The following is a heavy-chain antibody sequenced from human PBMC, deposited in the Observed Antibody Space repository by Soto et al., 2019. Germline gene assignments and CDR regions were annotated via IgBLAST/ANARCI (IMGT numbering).Heavy chain of an antibody. D-gene: IGHD6-19*01. CDR1: GGSISSYY. J-gene: IGHJ4*02. Sequence: SETLSLNCTVSGGSISSYYWSWIRQPPGKGLEWIGYIYYSGSTNYNPSLKSRVTISVDTSKNQFSLKLSSVTAADTAVYYCASLPPTGSRAVADDYWGQGTLVTVSS. CDR3: ASLPPTGSRAVADDY. V-gene: IGHV4-59*01. CDR2: IYYSGST.